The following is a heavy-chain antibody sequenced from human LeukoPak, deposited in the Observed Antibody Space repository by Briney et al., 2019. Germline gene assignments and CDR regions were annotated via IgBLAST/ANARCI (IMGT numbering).Heavy chain of an antibody. Sequence: SETLSHTCAVYGGSFSGYYWSWIRQPPGKGLEWIGEINHSGSTNYNPSLKSRVTISVDTSKNQSSLKLSSVTAADTAVYYCASLHPSYNWNLWGQGTLVTVSS. CDR3: ASLHPSYNWNL. D-gene: IGHD1-7*01. CDR1: GGSFSGYY. J-gene: IGHJ4*02. V-gene: IGHV4-34*01. CDR2: INHSGST.